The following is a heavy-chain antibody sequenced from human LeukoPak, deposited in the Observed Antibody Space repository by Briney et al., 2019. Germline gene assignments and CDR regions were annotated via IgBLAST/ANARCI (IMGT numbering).Heavy chain of an antibody. CDR1: GYIYSIFW. CDR2: IKQDGSEK. D-gene: IGHD6-13*01. CDR3: ARKHDSRARFDS. Sequence: PGGSLRLSCAVSGYIYSIFWMRWARQAPGKGLEWVANIKQDGSEKYYVDSVKGRFTISRDNSRTSLYLKMNSPSDEDTSIYYSARKHDSRARFDSWGQGTLVTVSS. J-gene: IGHJ4*02. V-gene: IGHV3-7*01.